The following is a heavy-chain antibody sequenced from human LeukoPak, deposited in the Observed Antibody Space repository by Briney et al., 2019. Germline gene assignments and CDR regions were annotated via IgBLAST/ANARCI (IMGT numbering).Heavy chain of an antibody. CDR2: NNPNSGCT. V-gene: IGHV1-2*02. Sequence: SSVKVSCKASGYTFTGYYMHWVRQAPGQGLEWMVWNNPNSGCTNYAQKFQGRVTMTRNTSISTAYMELSRLRSDDTAVYYCARQRRITGTAFYYMDVWRKETTDTVSS. J-gene: IGHJ6*03. CDR3: ARQRRITGTAFYYMDV. D-gene: IGHD1-20*01. CDR1: GYTFTGYY.